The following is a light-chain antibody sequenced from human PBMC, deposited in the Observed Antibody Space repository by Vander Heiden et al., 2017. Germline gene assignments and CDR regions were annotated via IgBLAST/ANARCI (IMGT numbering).Light chain of an antibody. Sequence: HLTQLPSSLSASVGDRVTITCQASQDISNYLNWYQQKPGKAPKLLIYDASNLETGVPSRFSGSGSGTDFTFTISSLQPEDIATYYCQQYDNIPPYTFGQGTKLEIK. V-gene: IGKV1-33*01. CDR2: DAS. J-gene: IGKJ2*01. CDR3: QQYDNIPPYT. CDR1: QDISNY.